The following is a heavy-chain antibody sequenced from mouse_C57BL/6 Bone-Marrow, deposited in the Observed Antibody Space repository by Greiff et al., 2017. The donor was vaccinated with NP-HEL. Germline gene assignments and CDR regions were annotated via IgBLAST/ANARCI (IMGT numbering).Heavy chain of an antibody. Sequence: QVHVKQPGAELVKPGASVKLSCKASGYTFTSYWMHWVKQRPGQGLEWIGMIHPNSGSTNYNEKFKSKATLTVDKSSSTAYMQLSSLTSEDSAVYYCARSGSSAWYFDVWGRGTTVTVTA. CDR1: GYTFTSYW. J-gene: IGHJ1*03. V-gene: IGHV1-64*01. CDR2: IHPNSGST. CDR3: ARSGSSAWYFDV. D-gene: IGHD1-1*01.